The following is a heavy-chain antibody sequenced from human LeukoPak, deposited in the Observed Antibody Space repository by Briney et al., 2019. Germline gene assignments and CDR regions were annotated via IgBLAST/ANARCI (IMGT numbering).Heavy chain of an antibody. CDR3: ARLRSLGGSYVYDY. J-gene: IGHJ4*02. Sequence: GGSLRLSCVVSGFSFRSYAMAWVRQAPGKGLEWVSAISGDIGDTSYYVDSVKGRFTISRDNAKDTLYLQMNNVRSEDTAVYYCARLRSLGGSYVYDYWGQGTLVTVSS. V-gene: IGHV3-23*01. CDR2: ISGDIGDTS. CDR1: GFSFRSYA. D-gene: IGHD1-26*01.